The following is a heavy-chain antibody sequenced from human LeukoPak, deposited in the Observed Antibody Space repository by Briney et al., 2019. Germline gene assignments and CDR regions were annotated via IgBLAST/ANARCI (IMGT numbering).Heavy chain of an antibody. J-gene: IGHJ4*02. CDR1: GYTFTSYA. CDR3: SDY. D-gene: IGHD2-21*02. Sequence: ASVKVSCKASGYTFTSYAMNWVRQAPGQGLEWMGWINTNTGNPTYAQGFTGRFVFSLDTSVSTAYYCARVVGCGGDCYSGISDYWGQGTLDTVSS. V-gene: IGHV7-4-1*01. CDR2: INTNTGNP.